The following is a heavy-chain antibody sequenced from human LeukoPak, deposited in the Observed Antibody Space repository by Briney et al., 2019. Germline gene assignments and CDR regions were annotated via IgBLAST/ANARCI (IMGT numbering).Heavy chain of an antibody. D-gene: IGHD3-9*01. CDR1: DGSFSDYY. CDR2: INHSAGT. CDR3: ARGPVRIDPLTGSSYYYGMDV. Sequence: PSETLSLTCTVSDGSFSDYYWSWIRQPPGKGLEWIGEINHSAGTNYNPSLKSRVTISVDTSKNQLSLKLSSVTAADTAVFYCARGPVRIDPLTGSSYYYGMDVWGQGTTVTVSS. J-gene: IGHJ6*02. V-gene: IGHV4-34*01.